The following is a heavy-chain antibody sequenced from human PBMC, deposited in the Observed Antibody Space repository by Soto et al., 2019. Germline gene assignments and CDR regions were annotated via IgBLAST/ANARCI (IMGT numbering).Heavy chain of an antibody. Sequence: GGSLRLSCAASGFTFSSYGMHWVRQAPGKGLEWVAVISYDGSNKYYADSVKGRFTISRDNSKNTLYLQMNSLRAEDTAVYYCAKVGGYSSGYRSQSGENWFDPWGQGTLVTVSS. V-gene: IGHV3-30*18. CDR1: GFTFSSYG. CDR2: ISYDGSNK. J-gene: IGHJ5*02. CDR3: AKVGGYSSGYRSQSGENWFDP. D-gene: IGHD6-19*01.